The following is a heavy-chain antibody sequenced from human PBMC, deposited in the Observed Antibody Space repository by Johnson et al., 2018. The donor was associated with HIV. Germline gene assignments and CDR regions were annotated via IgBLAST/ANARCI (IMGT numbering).Heavy chain of an antibody. CDR3: AKDLDDSSGYYRPELAFDI. D-gene: IGHD3-22*01. V-gene: IGHV3-9*01. Sequence: VQLVESGGGLVQPGRSLRLSCAASGFTFDDYAMHWVRQAPGKGLEWVSGISWNSGSIGYADSVKGRFTLSRDNAKNSLYLQMNSLSAEDTALYYCAKDLDDSSGYYRPELAFDIWGQGTMVTVSS. J-gene: IGHJ3*02. CDR1: GFTFDDYA. CDR2: ISWNSGSI.